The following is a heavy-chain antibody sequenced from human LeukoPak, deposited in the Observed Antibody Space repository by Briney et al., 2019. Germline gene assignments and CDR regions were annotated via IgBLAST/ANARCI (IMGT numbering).Heavy chain of an antibody. J-gene: IGHJ6*02. Sequence: SYYWSRIRQPPGKGLEWIGYIYYSGSTNYNPSLKSRVTISVDTSKNQFSLKLSSVTAADTAVYYCARLLEPPYYYYGMDVWGQGTTVTVSS. V-gene: IGHV4-61*07. D-gene: IGHD1-1*01. CDR1: SYY. CDR2: IYYSGST. CDR3: ARLLEPPYYYYGMDV.